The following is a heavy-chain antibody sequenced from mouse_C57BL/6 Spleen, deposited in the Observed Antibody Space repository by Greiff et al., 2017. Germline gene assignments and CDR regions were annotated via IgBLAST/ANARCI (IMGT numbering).Heavy chain of an antibody. J-gene: IGHJ2*01. CDR2: IYPGSGST. CDR1: GYTFTSYW. V-gene: IGHV1-55*01. CDR3: ARSGYYGSSFFDY. D-gene: IGHD1-1*01. Sequence: QVQLQQPGAELVKPGASVKMSCKASGYTFTSYWITWVKQRPGQGLEWIGDIYPGSGSTNYNEKFKSKATLAVDTSSSTAYMQRSSLTSEDSAVYYCARSGYYGSSFFDYWGQGTTLTVSS.